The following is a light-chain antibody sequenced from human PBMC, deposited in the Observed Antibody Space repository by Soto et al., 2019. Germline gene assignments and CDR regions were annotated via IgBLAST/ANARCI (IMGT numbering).Light chain of an antibody. V-gene: IGLV1-47*01. CDR2: RNT. J-gene: IGLJ1*01. CDR3: VTWDDSLSGYV. Sequence: QSVLTQPPSASGTPGQRVTISCSGSRSNIGSNYVYWYQQLPGTAPKLLIYRNTERPSGVPDRFSGSNSGTSASLAISGLRSEDEADYYCVTWDDSLSGYVFGIGTKLTVL. CDR1: RSNIGSNY.